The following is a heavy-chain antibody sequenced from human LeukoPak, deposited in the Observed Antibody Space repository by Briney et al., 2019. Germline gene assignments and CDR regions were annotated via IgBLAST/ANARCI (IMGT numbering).Heavy chain of an antibody. Sequence: SETLSLTCTVSGGSISSYYWSWIRQPPGKGLEWIGYIYYSGSTNYNPSLKSRVTISVDTSKNQFSLKLSSVTAADTAVYYCARPDSSGLADWDWFDPWGQGTLVTVSS. D-gene: IGHD3-22*01. V-gene: IGHV4-59*08. CDR3: ARPDSSGLADWDWFDP. CDR1: GGSISSYY. CDR2: IYYSGST. J-gene: IGHJ5*02.